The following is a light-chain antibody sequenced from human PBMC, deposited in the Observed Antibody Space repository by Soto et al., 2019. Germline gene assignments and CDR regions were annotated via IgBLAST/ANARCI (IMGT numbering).Light chain of an antibody. CDR3: QHYVSPPLA. V-gene: IGKV3-15*01. CDR2: RAS. CDR1: QNIYSN. Sequence: IVMTQSPATLSVSPGERATLSCRASQNIYSNVAWYQQRPGQAPRLLIYRASTRATGIPARFSGSGSGTEFTLIISRLEPEDFAVYYCQHYVSPPLAFGQ. J-gene: IGKJ5*01.